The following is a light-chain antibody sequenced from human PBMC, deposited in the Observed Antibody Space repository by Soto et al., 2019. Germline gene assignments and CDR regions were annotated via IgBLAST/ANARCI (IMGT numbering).Light chain of an antibody. Sequence: QSVLTQPASVSVSPGQSITNSCTGTNNLVSWYQQHPGKAPKVVVYEGTKRPSGVSNRFSGSNSGGTASLTISGLQAKDEASYFCCAYVGARSYVFGPGTKVTVL. V-gene: IGLV2-23*01. CDR2: EGT. CDR1: NNL. CDR3: CAYVGARSYV. J-gene: IGLJ1*01.